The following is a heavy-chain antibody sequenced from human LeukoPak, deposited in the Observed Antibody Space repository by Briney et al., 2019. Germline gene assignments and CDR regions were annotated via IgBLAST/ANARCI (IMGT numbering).Heavy chain of an antibody. CDR2: IIPIFGTA. CDR1: GGTFSSYA. J-gene: IGHJ4*02. Sequence: SVKVSCKASGGTFSSYAISWVRQAPGQGLEWMGGIIPIFGTANYAQKFQGRVTITADESTSTAYMELSSLRSEDTAVYYCAREGNNHYYHSNPFDYWGQGPLVTVSS. D-gene: IGHD3-22*01. CDR3: AREGNNHYYHSNPFDY. V-gene: IGHV1-69*13.